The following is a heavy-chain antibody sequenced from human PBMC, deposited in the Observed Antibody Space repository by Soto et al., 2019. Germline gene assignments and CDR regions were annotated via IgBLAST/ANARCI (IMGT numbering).Heavy chain of an antibody. CDR1: GGSISSGDYY. V-gene: IGHV4-30-4*01. CDR2: IYYSGST. CDR3: AGDRTYYDFWSGSRYYYYGMDV. J-gene: IGHJ6*02. D-gene: IGHD3-3*01. Sequence: SETLSLTCTVSGGSISSGDYYWSWIRQPPGKGLEWIGYIYYSGSTYYDPSLKSRVTISVDTSKNQFSLKLSSVTAADTAVYYCAGDRTYYDFWSGSRYYYYGMDVWGQGTTVTVSS.